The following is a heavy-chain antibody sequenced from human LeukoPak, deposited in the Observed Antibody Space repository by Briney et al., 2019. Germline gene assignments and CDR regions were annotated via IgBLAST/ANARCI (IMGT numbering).Heavy chain of an antibody. CDR1: GYTFTSYG. J-gene: IGHJ4*02. V-gene: IGHV1-18*01. CDR2: ISAYNGNT. CDR3: ARDYYDSSGYYVPGSFDY. Sequence: ASVKVSCKASGYTFTSYGISWVRQAPGQGLEWMGWISAYNGNTNYAQKLQGRVTLTTDTSTSTAYMELRSLRSDDTAVYYCARDYYDSSGYYVPGSFDYWGQGTLVTVSS. D-gene: IGHD3-22*01.